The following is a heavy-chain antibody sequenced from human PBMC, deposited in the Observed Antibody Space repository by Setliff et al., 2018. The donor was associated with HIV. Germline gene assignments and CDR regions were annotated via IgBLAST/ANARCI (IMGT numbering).Heavy chain of an antibody. Sequence: ASVKVSCKASGYTFTSYDISWVRQAPGQGLEWMGWISSYNDNTNYALNLQGRVTMTPDTSTSTAYMELSSLRSEDTAVYYCATDSNFGGIVTPWDYWGQGTLVTVSS. CDR3: ATDSNFGGIVTPWDY. CDR2: ISSYNDNT. J-gene: IGHJ4*02. D-gene: IGHD1-26*01. V-gene: IGHV1-18*01. CDR1: GYTFTSYD.